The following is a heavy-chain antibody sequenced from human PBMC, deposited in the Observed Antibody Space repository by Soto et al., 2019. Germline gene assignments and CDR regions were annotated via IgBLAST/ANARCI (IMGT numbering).Heavy chain of an antibody. CDR1: GGSISSYY. V-gene: IGHV4-59*01. CDR3: ASWTTVTTERFDAFDI. CDR2: IYYSGST. J-gene: IGHJ3*02. D-gene: IGHD4-17*01. Sequence: QVQLQESGPGLVKPSETLSLTCTVSGGSISSYYWSWIRQPPGKGLEWIGYIYYSGSTNYNPSLKSRVPISVDTSKNQFSLKLSSVTAADTAVYYCASWTTVTTERFDAFDICGQGTMVTVSS.